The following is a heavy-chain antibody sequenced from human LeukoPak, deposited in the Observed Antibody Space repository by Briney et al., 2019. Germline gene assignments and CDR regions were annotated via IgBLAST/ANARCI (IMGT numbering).Heavy chain of an antibody. CDR2: ISGTGGRT. D-gene: IGHD6-19*01. CDR3: AKEPASSGWFDP. J-gene: IGHJ5*02. Sequence: GGSLRLSCAASGFTFSSYWMSWVRQAPGKGLESVSAISGTGGRTYYADSVKGRFTISRDNSKNTLYLQMNSLRAEDTAVYYCAKEPASSGWFDPWGQGTLVAVSS. CDR1: GFTFSSYW. V-gene: IGHV3-23*01.